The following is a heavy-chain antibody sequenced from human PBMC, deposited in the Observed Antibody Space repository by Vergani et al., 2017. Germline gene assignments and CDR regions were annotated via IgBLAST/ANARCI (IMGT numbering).Heavy chain of an antibody. CDR3: AKDRGGKEKGIAAAGSWFDP. V-gene: IGHV3-23*01. J-gene: IGHJ5*02. D-gene: IGHD6-13*01. Sequence: EVQLLESGGGLVQPGGSLRLSCAASGFTFSSYAMSWVRQAPGKGLEWVSGISGSGGSTYYADSVTGRFTISRDNSKNTLYLQMNSLRAEDTAVYYCAKDRGGKEKGIAAAGSWFDPWGQGTLVTVSS. CDR1: GFTFSSYA. CDR2: ISGSGGST.